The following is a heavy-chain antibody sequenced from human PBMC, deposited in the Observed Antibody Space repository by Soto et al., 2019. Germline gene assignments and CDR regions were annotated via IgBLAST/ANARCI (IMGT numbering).Heavy chain of an antibody. J-gene: IGHJ4*02. CDR1: GFTFSNYA. Sequence: EVQLLDSGGGLVQPGGSLRLSCAASGFTFSNYATSWFRQAPGTGLEWVSTISGNGGSTYYADSVKGLFTISRDNSKNMLFLQINSLRADDSAVYYCAKRPASIITFDYWGEGTPVTVSS. CDR2: ISGNGGST. V-gene: IGHV3-23*01. D-gene: IGHD2-2*01. CDR3: AKRPASIITFDY.